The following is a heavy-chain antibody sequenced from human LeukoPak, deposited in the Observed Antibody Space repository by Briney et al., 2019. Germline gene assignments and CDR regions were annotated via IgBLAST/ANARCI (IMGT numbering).Heavy chain of an antibody. Sequence: SQTLSLTCAISGDSVSSNSAAWNWIRQSPPRGLEWLGRTYYRSKWYNDYAVSVKSRITINPDTSRNQFSLQLNSVTPEDTAVYYCARGGGSGSYLSSNWFDPWGQGTLVNVSS. CDR1: GDSVSSNSAA. CDR3: ARGGGSGSYLSSNWFDP. D-gene: IGHD3-10*01. J-gene: IGHJ5*02. CDR2: TYYRSKWYN. V-gene: IGHV6-1*01.